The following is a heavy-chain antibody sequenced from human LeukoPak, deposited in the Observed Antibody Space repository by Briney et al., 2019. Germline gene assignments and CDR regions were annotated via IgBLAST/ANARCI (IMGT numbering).Heavy chain of an antibody. Sequence: SETLSLTCTVSGGSISSHYWSWIRQPPGKGLEWIGYIYYSGSTNYNPSPKSRVTISVDTSKNQFSLKLSSVTAADTAVYYCARVGGRYSSSWYVFYHQPHDYCYMDVWGKGTTVTVSS. J-gene: IGHJ6*03. V-gene: IGHV4-59*11. CDR3: ARVGGRYSSSWYVFYHQPHDYCYMDV. CDR2: IYYSGST. CDR1: GGSISSHY. D-gene: IGHD6-13*01.